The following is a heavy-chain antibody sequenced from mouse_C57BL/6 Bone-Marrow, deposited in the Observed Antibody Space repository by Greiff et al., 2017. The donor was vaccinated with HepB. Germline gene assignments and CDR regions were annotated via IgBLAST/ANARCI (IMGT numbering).Heavy chain of an antibody. CDR1: GYAFSSSW. J-gene: IGHJ3*01. Sequence: QVQLQQSGPELVKPGASVKISCKASGYAFSSSWMNWVKQRPGKGLEWIGRIYPGDGDTNYNGKFKGKATLTADNSSSTAYRQLSSLTSEVSAVYFCACCCYDFAYWGRGTLVTVSA. D-gene: IGHD2-12*01. V-gene: IGHV1-82*01. CDR2: IYPGDGDT. CDR3: ACCCYDFAY.